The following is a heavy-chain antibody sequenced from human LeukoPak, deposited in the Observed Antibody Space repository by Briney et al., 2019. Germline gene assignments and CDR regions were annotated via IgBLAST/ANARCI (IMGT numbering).Heavy chain of an antibody. V-gene: IGHV3-23*01. CDR3: AKSVAIYFYYGLDV. CDR2: ISGSGGST. J-gene: IGHJ6*02. CDR1: GFTFNSYW. Sequence: GGSLRLSCAASGFTFNSYWMTWVRQTPGKGLEWVSAISGSGGSTYYADSVKGRFTISRDNSKNTLFLQMNSLRAEDTAPYYCAKSVAIYFYYGLDVWGQGTTVAVSS. D-gene: IGHD3-3*01.